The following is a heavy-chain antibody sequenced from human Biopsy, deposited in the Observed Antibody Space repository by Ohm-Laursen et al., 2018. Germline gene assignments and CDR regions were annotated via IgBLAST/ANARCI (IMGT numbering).Heavy chain of an antibody. J-gene: IGHJ6*02. CDR1: GGGFKSYA. CDR3: ARESPLRLGVCGAIRCFKEVFGMDV. CDR2: LNPVAEAT. D-gene: IGHD2-21*01. Sequence: SVKVSCKASGGGFKSYALSWVRQAPGQGLEWLGVLNPVAEATIYAQKFQDRITLTRDTSTNTVYMDLTSLSFEDTAVYYCARESPLRLGVCGAIRCFKEVFGMDVWGQGTTVIVSS. V-gene: IGHV1-69*05.